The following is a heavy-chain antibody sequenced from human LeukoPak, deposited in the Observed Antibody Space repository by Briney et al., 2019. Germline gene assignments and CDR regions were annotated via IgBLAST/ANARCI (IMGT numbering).Heavy chain of an antibody. D-gene: IGHD4-17*01. CDR1: GYTFTSYG. V-gene: IGHV1-18*01. CDR2: ISAYNGNT. CDR3: ARDGWNGDYVRWFDP. Sequence: ASVKVSCKASGYTFTSYGISWVRQAPGQGLEWMGWISAYNGNTNYAQKLQGRVTMTTDTSTGTAYMELRSLRSDDTAVYYCARDGWNGDYVRWFDPWGQGTLVTVSS. J-gene: IGHJ5*02.